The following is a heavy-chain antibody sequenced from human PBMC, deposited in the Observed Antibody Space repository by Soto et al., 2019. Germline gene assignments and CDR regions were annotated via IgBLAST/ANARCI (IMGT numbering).Heavy chain of an antibody. CDR3: ARDKITGLFDY. V-gene: IGHV4-59*12. CDR2: IYYSGST. CDR1: GGSISSYY. J-gene: IGHJ4*02. D-gene: IGHD2-8*02. Sequence: SETLSLTCTVSGGSISSYYWSWIRQPPGKGLEWIGYIYYSGSTNYNPSLKSRVTTSVDTSKNQFSLKLTSVTAADTAVYYCARDKITGLFDYWGQGTLVTLSS.